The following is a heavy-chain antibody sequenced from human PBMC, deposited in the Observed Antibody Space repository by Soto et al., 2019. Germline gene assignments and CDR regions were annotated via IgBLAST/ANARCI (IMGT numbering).Heavy chain of an antibody. CDR2: VHDSGGT. J-gene: IGHJ4*02. CDR1: GDAISNYY. V-gene: IGHV4-59*01. Sequence: SETLSLTCSVSGDAISNYYWSWIRQTTGKGLEWIGCVHDSGGTDYNPSLKGRVTMSLQTSKSQFSLNLSSVTAADSATYYCARGTRALITSFFAYWGQGIPVTVSS. CDR3: ARGTRALITSFFAY. D-gene: IGHD1-20*01.